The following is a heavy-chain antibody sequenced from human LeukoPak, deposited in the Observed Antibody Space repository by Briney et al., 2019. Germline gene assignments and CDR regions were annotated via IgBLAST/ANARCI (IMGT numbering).Heavy chain of an antibody. CDR3: ARPYNWNDYYGMDV. V-gene: IGHV3-30-3*01. J-gene: IGHJ6*02. CDR2: ISYDGSNK. D-gene: IGHD1-1*01. CDR1: GLTFSSYA. Sequence: QPGRSLRLSCAASGLTFSSYAMHWVRQAPGKGLEWVAVISYDGSNKYYADSVKGRFTISRDNSKNTLYLQMNSLGAEDTAVYYCARPYNWNDYYGMDVWGQGTTVTVSS.